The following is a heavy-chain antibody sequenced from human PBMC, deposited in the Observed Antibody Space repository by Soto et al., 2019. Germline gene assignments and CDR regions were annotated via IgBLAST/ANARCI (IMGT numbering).Heavy chain of an antibody. CDR1: GGSFSGYY. J-gene: IGHJ6*02. D-gene: IGHD3-3*01. CDR2: INHSVST. CDR3: ARGSVTICGVYYYGMDV. V-gene: IGHV4-34*01. Sequence: SDTLSLTCAVYGGSFSGYYWSWILQPPGKGLEWIGEINHSVSTNYNPSLKSRVTISVDTSKNQFSLKLISVTAADTALYYSARGSVTICGVYYYGMDVWGQGTRVTVSS.